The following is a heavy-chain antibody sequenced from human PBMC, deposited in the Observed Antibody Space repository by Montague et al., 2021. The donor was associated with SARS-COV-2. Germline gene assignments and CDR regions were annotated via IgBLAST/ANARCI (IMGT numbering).Heavy chain of an antibody. CDR3: ARVRYYGSGSSLGMDV. CDR1: GGSFSGYC. V-gene: IGHV4-34*12. D-gene: IGHD3-10*01. CDR2: IIHSGST. J-gene: IGHJ6*02. Sequence: SETLSLTCAVYGGSFSGYCWSWILQPPGKGLEWIGEIIHSGSTNYNPSLKSRVNISVDTSKNQFSLKLSSVTAADTAAYYCARVRYYGSGSSLGMDVWGQGTTVTVSS.